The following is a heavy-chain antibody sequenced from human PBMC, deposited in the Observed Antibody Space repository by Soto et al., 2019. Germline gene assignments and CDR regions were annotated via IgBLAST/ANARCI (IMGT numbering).Heavy chain of an antibody. Sequence: QVQLVQSGAEVKKPGASVKVSCKASGYTFVDYDITWVRQAPGQGLEWMGWINTYNANTNYAQKLQGRVTLTTDTSTSTAYMELRSLRSDDTAVYYCATNCTSTSCYGAMEVWGQGALVTVSS. J-gene: IGHJ4*02. CDR1: GYTFVDYD. V-gene: IGHV1-18*01. CDR2: INTYNANT. CDR3: ATNCTSTSCYGAMEV. D-gene: IGHD2-2*01.